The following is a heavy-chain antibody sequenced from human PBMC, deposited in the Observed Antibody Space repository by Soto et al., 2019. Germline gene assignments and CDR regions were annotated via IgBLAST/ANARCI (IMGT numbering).Heavy chain of an antibody. Sequence: GGSLRLSCAASGFTFSSYAMSWVRQAPGKGLEWVSGFSGSGGNTYYADSVKGRFTISRDNSKNTLYLQMNSLRSEDTAVYYCARSIVVVTALDYWGQGTLVTVSS. D-gene: IGHD2-21*02. CDR3: ARSIVVVTALDY. CDR2: FSGSGGNT. CDR1: GFTFSSYA. J-gene: IGHJ4*02. V-gene: IGHV3-23*01.